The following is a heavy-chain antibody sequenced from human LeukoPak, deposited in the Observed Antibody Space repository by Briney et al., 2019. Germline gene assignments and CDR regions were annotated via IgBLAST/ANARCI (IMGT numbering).Heavy chain of an antibody. CDR1: GGSISSYY. D-gene: IGHD3-22*01. V-gene: IGHV4-59*01. CDR3: AMAYYYDSSGYYL. CDR2: IYYSGST. Sequence: SETLSLTXTVSGGSISSYYWSWIRQPPGKGLEWIGYIYYSGSTNYNPSLKSRVTISVDTSKNQFSLKLSSVTAADTAVYYCAMAYYYDSSGYYLWGQGTLVTVSS. J-gene: IGHJ4*02.